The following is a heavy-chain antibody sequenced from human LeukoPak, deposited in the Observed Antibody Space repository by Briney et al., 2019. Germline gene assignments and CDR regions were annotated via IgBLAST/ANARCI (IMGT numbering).Heavy chain of an antibody. J-gene: IGHJ5*02. V-gene: IGHV3-30*02. CDR1: GFNFNNFG. CDR2: IGSDGNEK. D-gene: IGHD2-21*02. Sequence: PGGSLRLSCAASGFNFNNFGIHWVRQAPDKGLEWIAFIGSDGNEKVYADSVHGRSTISRDNSENTVYLQINRMRLEDTARYFCAKQAVSVTQRCWLDPWGPGTLVTVSS. CDR3: AKQAVSVTQRCWLDP.